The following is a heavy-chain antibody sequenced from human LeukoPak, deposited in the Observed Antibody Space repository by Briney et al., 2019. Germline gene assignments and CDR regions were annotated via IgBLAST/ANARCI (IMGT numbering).Heavy chain of an antibody. V-gene: IGHV3-21*01. CDR1: GFPFSSYS. Sequence: GSLRLSCAASGFPFSSYSMNWVRQAPGKGLEWVPSISSSSSYIYYADSVKGRFTISRDNAKNSLYLQMNSLRAEDTAVYYCARDSSSWSFFDYWGQGTLVTVSS. J-gene: IGHJ4*02. CDR2: ISSSSSYI. D-gene: IGHD6-13*01. CDR3: ARDSSSWSFFDY.